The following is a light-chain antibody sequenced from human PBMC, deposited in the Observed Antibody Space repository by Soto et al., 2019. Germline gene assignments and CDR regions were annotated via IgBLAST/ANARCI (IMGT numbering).Light chain of an antibody. CDR2: SNN. CDR3: AAWDDSLRV. J-gene: IGLJ2*01. V-gene: IGLV1-44*01. Sequence: QSVLTQPPSAYGTPGQRVTIACSGSSSNIVSNTVNWYQQLPGTAPKLRIYSNNQRPSGVPDRFSGSKSGTSASLAISGLQSEDEADYYCAAWDDSLRVFGGGTQLTVL. CDR1: SSNIVSNT.